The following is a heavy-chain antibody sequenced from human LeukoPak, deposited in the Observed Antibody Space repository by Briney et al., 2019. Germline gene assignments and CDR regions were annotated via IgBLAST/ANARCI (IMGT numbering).Heavy chain of an antibody. J-gene: IGHJ4*02. D-gene: IGHD4-23*01. Sequence: GGSLRLSCSASGFTFSNCAMHWVRQAPGKGLEYVSTISSNGGSTYYTDSVRGRFTISRDNSKNTLYLQMSSLRGEDTAVYYCVKGPTVVFWGQGTLVTVSS. CDR2: ISSNGGST. CDR1: GFTFSNCA. CDR3: VKGPTVVF. V-gene: IGHV3-64D*06.